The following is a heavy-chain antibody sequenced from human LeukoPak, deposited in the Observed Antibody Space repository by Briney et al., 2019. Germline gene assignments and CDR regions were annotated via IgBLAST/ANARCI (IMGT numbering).Heavy chain of an antibody. Sequence: GGSLRLSCAASGFASGFTFSSYAMSWVRQAPGKGLEWVASINGRAATTYYADSVKGRFTISRDNSKNTLYLQMNSLGADDTAVYYCAKAPATGKGYYFYYMDVWGKGTTVTVSS. J-gene: IGHJ6*03. CDR1: GFTFSSYA. CDR3: AKAPATGKGYYFYYMDV. CDR2: INGRAATT. V-gene: IGHV3-23*01. D-gene: IGHD3-9*01.